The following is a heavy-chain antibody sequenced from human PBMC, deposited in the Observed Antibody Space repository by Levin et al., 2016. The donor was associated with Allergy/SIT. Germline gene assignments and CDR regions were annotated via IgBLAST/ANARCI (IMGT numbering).Heavy chain of an antibody. D-gene: IGHD3-22*01. CDR3: ARLRAYDSSGYAESGRAFDI. J-gene: IGHJ3*02. Sequence: VRQMPGKGLEWMGIIYPGDSDTRYSPSFQGQVTISADKSISTAYLQWSSLKASDTAMYYCARLRAYDSSGYAESGRAFDIWGQGTMVTVSS. CDR2: IYPGDSDT. V-gene: IGHV5-51*01.